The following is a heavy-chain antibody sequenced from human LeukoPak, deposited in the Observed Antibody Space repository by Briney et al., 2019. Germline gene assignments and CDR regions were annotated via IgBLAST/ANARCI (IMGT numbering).Heavy chain of an antibody. Sequence: SVKVSCKASGGTFSSYAISWVRQAPGQGLEWMGRIIPIFGTVNYAQKFQGRVTITTDESTSTAYMELSSLRSEDTAVYYCARSGKVVVAANNWFDPWGQGTLVTVSS. CDR2: IIPIFGTV. V-gene: IGHV1-69*05. J-gene: IGHJ5*02. CDR1: GGTFSSYA. CDR3: ARSGKVVVAANNWFDP. D-gene: IGHD2-15*01.